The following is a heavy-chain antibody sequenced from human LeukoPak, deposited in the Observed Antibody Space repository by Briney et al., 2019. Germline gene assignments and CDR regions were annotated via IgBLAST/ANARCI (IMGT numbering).Heavy chain of an antibody. D-gene: IGHD4-17*01. J-gene: IGHJ5*02. CDR1: GYIFSSYA. CDR2: ISGSGYNT. CDR3: AKDRSGGTTTTVMVA. V-gene: IGHV3-23*01. Sequence: GGSLRLSCAASGYIFSSYAMSWVRQAPGQGLEWVSAISGSGYNTYYADTVKGRFTISRDNSENTLYLHMDTLRAEDTALYFCAKDRSGGTTTTVMVAWGRGTLVTVSS.